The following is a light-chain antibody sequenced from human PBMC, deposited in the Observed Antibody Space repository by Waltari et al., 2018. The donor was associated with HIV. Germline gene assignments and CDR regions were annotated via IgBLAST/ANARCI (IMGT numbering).Light chain of an antibody. CDR2: KNS. J-gene: IGLJ2*01. Sequence: QSVLTQPPSASGTPGQRVTISCSGSSPNIGRNSVNWYQQLPGTAPKLRIYKNSERPSGVPDRFSGSRSGTSASLAVSGLQSEDEADYYCAAWDDSLSGRVFGVGTKLTVL. CDR3: AAWDDSLSGRV. V-gene: IGLV1-44*01. CDR1: SPNIGRNS.